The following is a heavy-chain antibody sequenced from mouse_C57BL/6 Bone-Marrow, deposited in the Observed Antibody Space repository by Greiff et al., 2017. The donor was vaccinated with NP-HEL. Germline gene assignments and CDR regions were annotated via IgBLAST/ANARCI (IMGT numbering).Heavy chain of an antibody. CDR1: GYTFTSYW. J-gene: IGHJ1*03. CDR3: ANLGPNYYGSSWWYFDV. Sequence: VQLQQPGAELVMPGASVKLSCKASGYTFTSYWMHWVKQRPGQGLEWIGEIDPSDSYTNYNQKFKGKSTLTVDKSSSTAYMQLSSLTSEDSAVDYCANLGPNYYGSSWWYFDVWGTGTTVTVSS. CDR2: IDPSDSYT. V-gene: IGHV1-69*01. D-gene: IGHD1-1*01.